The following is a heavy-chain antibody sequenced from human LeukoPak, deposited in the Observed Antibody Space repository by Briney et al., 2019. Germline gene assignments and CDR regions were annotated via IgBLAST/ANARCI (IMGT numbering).Heavy chain of an antibody. D-gene: IGHD1-1*01. CDR2: IRYDGSNK. CDR1: GFTISSYG. V-gene: IGHV3-30*02. CDR3: AKIGTTGTKQYPAGHDAFDI. J-gene: IGHJ3*02. Sequence: GGSLRLSCAASGFTISSYGMHWVRQAPGKGLEWVAFIRYDGSNKYYADSVKGRFTISRDNSKNTLYLQMNSLRAEDTAVYYCAKIGTTGTKQYPAGHDAFDIWGQGTMVTVSS.